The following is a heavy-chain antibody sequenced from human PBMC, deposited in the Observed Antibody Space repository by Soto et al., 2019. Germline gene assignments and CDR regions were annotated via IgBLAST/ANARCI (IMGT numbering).Heavy chain of an antibody. CDR3: ARDQSWHDLVWWFDP. J-gene: IGHJ5*02. V-gene: IGHV4-59*12. CDR1: GASISTSY. Sequence: SETLSLTCTVSGASISTSYWSWIRQPPGKGLEWIGYIYYSGRTSYNPSLKSRVTISMDTSKNQFSLKLSSVTAADTAVYYCARDQSWHDLVWWFDPWGQGTLVTVSS. D-gene: IGHD1-1*01. CDR2: IYYSGRT.